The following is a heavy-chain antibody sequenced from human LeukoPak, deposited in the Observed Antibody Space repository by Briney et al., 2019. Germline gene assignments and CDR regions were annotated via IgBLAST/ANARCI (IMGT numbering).Heavy chain of an antibody. V-gene: IGHV4-59*01. CDR2: IYYSGST. D-gene: IGHD3-22*01. Sequence: SETLSLTCTVSGGSISSYYWSWTRQPPGKGLEWIGYIYYSGSTNYNPSLKSRVTISVDTSKNQFSLKLSSVTAADTAVYYCARIYDSSGYPAFDIWGQGTMVTVSS. J-gene: IGHJ3*02. CDR3: ARIYDSSGYPAFDI. CDR1: GGSISSYY.